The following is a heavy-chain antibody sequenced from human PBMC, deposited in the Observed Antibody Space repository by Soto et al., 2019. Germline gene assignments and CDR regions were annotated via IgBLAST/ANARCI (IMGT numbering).Heavy chain of an antibody. D-gene: IGHD3-10*01. V-gene: IGHV4-39*01. J-gene: IGHJ2*01. CDR1: GGSISSSSFY. CDR3: SGSGSIPNWYFDL. CDR2: IYYSGTA. Sequence: PSETLSLTCTVSGGSISSSSFYWGWVRQPPGRGLEWIGIIYYSGTAYYNPSLTSRVTISVDTSRNQFSLKLSSVTAADTAVYYCSGSGSIPNWYFDLWGRGTQVTVSS.